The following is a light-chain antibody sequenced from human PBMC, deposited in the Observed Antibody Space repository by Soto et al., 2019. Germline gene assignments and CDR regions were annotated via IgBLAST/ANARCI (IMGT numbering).Light chain of an antibody. J-gene: IGKJ5*01. Sequence: EIVLAQSPGTLSLSPGERATLSCRASQSVSSRLAWYQHKSGQAPRLLISGASSRATGIPDRFSGSGSGTDFTLIISRLEPEDFALYYCQQYVSQPITFGQGRRLEIK. V-gene: IGKV3-20*01. CDR1: QSVSSR. CDR2: GAS. CDR3: QQYVSQPIT.